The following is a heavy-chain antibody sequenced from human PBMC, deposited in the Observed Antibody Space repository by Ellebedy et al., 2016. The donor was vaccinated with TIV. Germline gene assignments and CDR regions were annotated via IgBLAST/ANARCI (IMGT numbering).Heavy chain of an antibody. CDR1: GYTFTGYY. Sequence: ASVKVSCXASGYTFTGYYMHWVRQAPGQGLEWMGWINPNSGGTNYAQKFQGRVTMTRDTSISTAYMELSRLRSDDTAVYYCASYYYGSYYGMDVWGQGTTVTVSS. V-gene: IGHV1-2*02. CDR2: INPNSGGT. D-gene: IGHD3-10*01. CDR3: ASYYYGSYYGMDV. J-gene: IGHJ6*02.